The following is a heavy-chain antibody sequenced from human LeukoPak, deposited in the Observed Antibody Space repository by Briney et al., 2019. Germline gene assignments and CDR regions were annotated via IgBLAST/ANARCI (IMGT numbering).Heavy chain of an antibody. CDR3: ARGGHDYGDYVTGWFDS. J-gene: IGHJ5*01. V-gene: IGHV3-7*01. Sequence: GGSLRLSCAASGFPFSSYAMNWVRQAPGKGLEWVANINQDGGAKYYVDSLKGRFSISRDNAKNSLYLQMNSLRVEDTAVYYCARGGHDYGDYVTGWFDSWGQGTLVTVSS. CDR1: GFPFSSYA. D-gene: IGHD4-17*01. CDR2: INQDGGAK.